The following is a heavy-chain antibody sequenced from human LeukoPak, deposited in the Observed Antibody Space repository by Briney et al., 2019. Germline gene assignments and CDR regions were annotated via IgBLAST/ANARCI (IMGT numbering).Heavy chain of an antibody. CDR1: GFTFSSYW. CDR3: ARGATDTTRWFDP. D-gene: IGHD1-7*01. CDR2: IKQDGSEK. V-gene: IGHV3-7*01. Sequence: QTGGSLRLSCAASGFTFSSYWMSWVRQAPGKGLEWVANIKQDGSEKYYVDSVKGRFTISRDNAKNSLYLQMNGLRAEDTAAYYCARGATDTTRWFDPWGQGTLVTVSS. J-gene: IGHJ5*02.